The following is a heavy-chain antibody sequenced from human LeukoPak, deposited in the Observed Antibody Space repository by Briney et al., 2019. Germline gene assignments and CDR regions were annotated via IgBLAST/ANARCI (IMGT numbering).Heavy chain of an antibody. V-gene: IGHV1-46*01. CDR1: GYTFTNYY. D-gene: IGHD3-22*01. Sequence: ASVKVSCKASGYTFTNYYIDWVRQAPGQGLEWMGIINPGDDYTNYAQKFQGRLTMTRDTSTSTVYMELSSLRSEDTAVYYCARAREGWLLLLRYWGQGTLVTVSS. CDR2: INPGDDYT. CDR3: ARAREGWLLLLRY. J-gene: IGHJ4*02.